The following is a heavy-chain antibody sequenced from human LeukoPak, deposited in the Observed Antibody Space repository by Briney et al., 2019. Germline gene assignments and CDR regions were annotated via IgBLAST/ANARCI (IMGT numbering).Heavy chain of an antibody. CDR1: GGSFSGYY. J-gene: IGHJ5*02. D-gene: IGHD3-10*01. CDR3: ARGFASAYYYGSGSYSP. CDR2: INHSGST. V-gene: IGHV4-34*01. Sequence: SETLSLTCAVYGGSFSGYYWSWIRQPPGKGLEWIGEINHSGSTNYNPSLKSRVTISVDTSKNQFSLKLSSGTAADTAVYYCARGFASAYYYGSGSYSPWGQGTLVTVSS.